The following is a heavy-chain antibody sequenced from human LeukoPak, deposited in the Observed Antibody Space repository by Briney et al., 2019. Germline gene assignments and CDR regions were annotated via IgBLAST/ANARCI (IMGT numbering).Heavy chain of an antibody. CDR3: ARLPGIAAAGRN. CDR1: GGSFSGYY. J-gene: IGHJ4*02. CDR2: INHSGST. D-gene: IGHD6-13*01. V-gene: IGHV4-34*01. Sequence: SETLSLTCAVYGGSFSGYYWSWIRQPPGKGLEWIGEINHSGSTNYNPSLKSRVTISVDTSKNQFSLKLSSVTAADTAVYYCARLPGIAAAGRNWGQGTLATVSS.